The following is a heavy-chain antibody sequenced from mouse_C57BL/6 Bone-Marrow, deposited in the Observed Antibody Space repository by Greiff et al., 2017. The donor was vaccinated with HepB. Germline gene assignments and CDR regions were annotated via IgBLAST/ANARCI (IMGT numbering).Heavy chain of an antibody. CDR3: ARLLPLYYFDY. V-gene: IGHV1-18*01. Sequence: EVQLQQSGPELVKPGASVKIPCKASGYTFTDYNMDWVKQSHGKSLEWIGDINPNNGGTIYNQKFKGKATLTVDKSSSTAYMELRSLTSEDTAVYYCARLLPLYYFDYWGQGTTLTVSS. CDR2: INPNNGGT. J-gene: IGHJ2*01. CDR1: GYTFTDYN. D-gene: IGHD1-1*01.